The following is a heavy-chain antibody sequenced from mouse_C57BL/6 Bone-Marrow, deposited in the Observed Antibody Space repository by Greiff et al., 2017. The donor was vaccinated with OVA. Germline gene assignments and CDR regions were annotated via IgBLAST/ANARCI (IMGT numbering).Heavy chain of an antibody. CDR3: ARHDWFAY. CDR2: ISSGRSTI. J-gene: IGHJ3*01. CDR1: GFTFSDYG. Sequence: DVKLVESGGGLVKPGGSLKLSCAASGFTFSDYGMHWVRQAPEKGLEWVAYISSGRSTIYYADTVQGRFTISRDNAKNTLFLQMTSLRSEDTAMYYCARHDWFAYWGQGTLVTVSA. V-gene: IGHV5-17*01.